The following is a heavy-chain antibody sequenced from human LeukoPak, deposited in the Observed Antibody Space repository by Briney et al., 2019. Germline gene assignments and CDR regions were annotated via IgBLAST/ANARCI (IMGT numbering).Heavy chain of an antibody. Sequence: GGSLRLSCAASGFTFSSYAMSWVRQAPGKGLEWVSAISSSSSYIYYADSVKGRFTISRDNAKNSLYLQMNSLRAEDTAVYYCALYDYVWGSYRSGDAFDIWGQGTMVTVSS. CDR3: ALYDYVWGSYRSGDAFDI. CDR2: ISSSSSYI. D-gene: IGHD3-16*02. J-gene: IGHJ3*02. CDR1: GFTFSSYA. V-gene: IGHV3-21*01.